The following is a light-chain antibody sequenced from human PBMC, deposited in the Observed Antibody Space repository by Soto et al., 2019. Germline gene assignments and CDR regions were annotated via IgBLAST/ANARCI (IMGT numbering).Light chain of an antibody. J-gene: IGKJ4*01. V-gene: IGKV3-20*01. CDR2: GAS. CDR1: QSVSSN. Sequence: EIVMTQSPATLSVSPGERATLSCRASQSVSSNLAWYQHKPGQAPRLLIYGASSRATGIPDRFSGSGSGTDFSLTISRLEPEDSAVYYCQQYGRSPLTFGGGTKVEIK. CDR3: QQYGRSPLT.